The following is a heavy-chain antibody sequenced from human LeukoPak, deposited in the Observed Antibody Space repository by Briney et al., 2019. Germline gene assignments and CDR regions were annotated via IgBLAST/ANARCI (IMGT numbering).Heavy chain of an antibody. CDR1: GGSISNYY. CDR2: IYYSGRT. V-gene: IGHV4-59*01. CDR3: ARYGSYYYFDY. D-gene: IGHD1-26*01. Sequence: SETLSLTCTVSGGSISNYYWSWIRQPPGKGLEWIGYIYYSGRTNCNPSLKSRVTISVDTSKNQFSLKLSSVTAAATAVYYCARYGSYYYFDYWGQGTLVTVSS. J-gene: IGHJ4*02.